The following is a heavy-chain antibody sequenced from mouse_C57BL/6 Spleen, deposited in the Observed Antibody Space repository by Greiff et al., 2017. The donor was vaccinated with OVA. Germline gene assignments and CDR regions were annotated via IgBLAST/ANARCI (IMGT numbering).Heavy chain of an antibody. J-gene: IGHJ4*01. Sequence: VMLVESGPGLVQPSQSLSITCTVSGFSFTSYGVHWVRQSPGKGLEWLGVIWRGGSTDYTAAFMSRLSITKNNSKSHVFYKMNSLQADDTAIYYCAKMDYWGQGTSVTVSS. CDR3: AKMDY. CDR2: IWRGGST. CDR1: GFSFTSYG. V-gene: IGHV2-5*01.